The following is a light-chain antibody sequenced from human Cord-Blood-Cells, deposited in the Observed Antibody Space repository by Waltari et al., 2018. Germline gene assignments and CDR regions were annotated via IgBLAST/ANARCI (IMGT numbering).Light chain of an antibody. J-gene: IGLJ3*02. CDR3: CSYAGSSTFDWV. Sequence: QSALPQPASVSGSPGQSITISCTGTSSDVGSYNLVSWYQQHPGKAPKLMIYEGSKRPSGVSNRFSGSKSGNTASLTISGLQAEDEADYYCCSYAGSSTFDWVFGGGTKLTVL. V-gene: IGLV2-23*03. CDR1: SSDVGSYNL. CDR2: EGS.